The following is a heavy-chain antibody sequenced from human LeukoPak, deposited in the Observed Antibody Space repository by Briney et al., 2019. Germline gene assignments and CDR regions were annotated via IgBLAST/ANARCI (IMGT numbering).Heavy chain of an antibody. CDR3: TRSYDGPTFDY. V-gene: IGHV3-73*01. D-gene: IGHD3-16*01. Sequence: GGSLRLSCAASGFTFSGSAMHWVRQASGKGLEWVGRIRSKANSYATAYAASVKGGFTISRDDSKNTAYLQMNSLKTEDTAVYYCTRSYDGPTFDYWGQGTLVTVSS. J-gene: IGHJ4*02. CDR1: GFTFSGSA. CDR2: IRSKANSYAT.